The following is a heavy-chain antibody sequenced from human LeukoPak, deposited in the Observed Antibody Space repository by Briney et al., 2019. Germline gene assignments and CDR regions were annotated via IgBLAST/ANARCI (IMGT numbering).Heavy chain of an antibody. J-gene: IGHJ4*02. CDR1: GFTFSIYA. D-gene: IGHD2-8*01. CDR2: ITGSTGRT. Sequence: PGGSLRLSCAASGFTFSIYARTWVRQAPGKGLEWVSEITGSTGRTYYADSVNGRFTISRDNSKNTLFLQMNSLRGEDTAIYYCARRYCTNGVCYFFDYWGQGTLVTVSS. V-gene: IGHV3-23*01. CDR3: ARRYCTNGVCYFFDY.